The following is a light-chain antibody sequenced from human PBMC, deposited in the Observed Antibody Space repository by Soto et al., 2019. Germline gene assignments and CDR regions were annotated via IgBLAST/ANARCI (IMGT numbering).Light chain of an antibody. CDR2: DVV. Sequence: QSVLTQPASVSGSPGQSITISCTGTSSDVGDYDFVSWYQQHPGKAPRLIIYDVVNRPSGVSNRFSGFKSGNTASLTISGLQADDEADYYCCSHPYTNTHVVFGGGTKLTVL. V-gene: IGLV2-14*01. CDR1: SSDVGDYDF. CDR3: CSHPYTNTHVV. J-gene: IGLJ2*01.